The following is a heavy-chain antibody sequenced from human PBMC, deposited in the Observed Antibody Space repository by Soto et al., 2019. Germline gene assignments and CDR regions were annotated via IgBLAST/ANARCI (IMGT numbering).Heavy chain of an antibody. J-gene: IGHJ6*02. V-gene: IGHV3-48*03. CDR2: ISSSGSTI. CDR1: GFTFSSYE. CDR3: AREVRNYYGMDV. Sequence: EVPLVESGGGLVQPGGSLRLSCAASGFTFSSYEMNWVRQAPGKGLEWVSYISSSGSTIYYADSVKGRFTISRDNAKNSLYLQMNSLRAEDTAVYYCAREVRNYYGMDVWGQGTTVTVSS.